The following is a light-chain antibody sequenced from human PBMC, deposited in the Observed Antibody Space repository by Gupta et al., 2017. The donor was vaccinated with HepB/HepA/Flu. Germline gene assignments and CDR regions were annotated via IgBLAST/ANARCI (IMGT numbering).Light chain of an antibody. J-gene: IGKJ2*01. CDR3: QQISSYYT. CDR1: QSVSSNY. Sequence: EIVLTQSPGTLSLSPGERATLSCRASQSVSSNYLAWYQQKSGQAPRLLIYGASSRASGIPDMFSGSGSATDFTLTSSRLEPEDVAVYYCQQISSYYTFGQGTKLDIK. V-gene: IGKV3-20*01. CDR2: GAS.